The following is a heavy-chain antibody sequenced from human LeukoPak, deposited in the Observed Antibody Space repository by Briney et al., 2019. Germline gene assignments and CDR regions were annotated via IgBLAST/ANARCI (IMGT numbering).Heavy chain of an antibody. J-gene: IGHJ4*02. CDR1: GFTFSSYA. Sequence: SCAASGFTFSSYAMHWVRQAPGQGLEWMGWINPNSGGTNYAQKFQGRVTMTRDTSISTAYMELSRLRSDDTAVYYCARALYDFWSGYYKDFGYWGQGTLVTVSS. D-gene: IGHD3-3*01. V-gene: IGHV1-2*02. CDR3: ARALYDFWSGYYKDFGY. CDR2: INPNSGGT.